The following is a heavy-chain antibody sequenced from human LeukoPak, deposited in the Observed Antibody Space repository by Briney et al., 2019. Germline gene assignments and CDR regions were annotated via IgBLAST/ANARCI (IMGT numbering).Heavy chain of an antibody. Sequence: GGSLRLSCAASGISVSSNYMSWVRQAPGKGLQWVSVIYVDGSTYYANSVKGRITISRDNSRNTLYLQMNSLRAEDTAVYYCARDLATRQRTGLYDSWGQGALVTVSS. J-gene: IGHJ4*02. V-gene: IGHV3-66*01. CDR3: ARDLATRQRTGLYDS. CDR1: GISVSSNY. CDR2: IYVDGST. D-gene: IGHD3-16*02.